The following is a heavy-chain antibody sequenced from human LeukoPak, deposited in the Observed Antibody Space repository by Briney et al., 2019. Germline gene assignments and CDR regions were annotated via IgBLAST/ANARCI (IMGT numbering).Heavy chain of an antibody. J-gene: IGHJ4*02. Sequence: PGGPLRLSCAASGFTFSSHAIHWVRQAPGKGLEWVAVISYDGSNKYYADSVKGRFTISRDNSKNTLYLQMNSLRAEDTALYYCARVSRYSSGWHDPSFDYWGLGTLVTVSS. D-gene: IGHD6-19*01. CDR2: ISYDGSNK. CDR3: ARVSRYSSGWHDPSFDY. V-gene: IGHV3-30-3*01. CDR1: GFTFSSHA.